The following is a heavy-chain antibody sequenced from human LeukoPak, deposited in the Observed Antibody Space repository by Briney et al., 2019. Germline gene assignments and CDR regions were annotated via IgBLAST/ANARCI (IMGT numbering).Heavy chain of an antibody. Sequence: GGSLRLSCAASGFTFSSYAMSWVRQAPGKGLEWVSAISGSGGSTYYADSVKGRFTISRDNSKNTLYLQMNSLRAEDTAVYYCAKRFGRVLRYFDWLPGGWFDPWGQGTLVTVSS. D-gene: IGHD3-9*01. CDR2: ISGSGGST. CDR1: GFTFSSYA. CDR3: AKRFGRVLRYFDWLPGGWFDP. J-gene: IGHJ5*02. V-gene: IGHV3-23*01.